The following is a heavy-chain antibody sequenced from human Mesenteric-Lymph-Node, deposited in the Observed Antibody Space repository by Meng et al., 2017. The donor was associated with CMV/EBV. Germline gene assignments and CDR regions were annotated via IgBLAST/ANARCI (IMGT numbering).Heavy chain of an antibody. CDR3: ASFNDCTSTSCFENWFDP. Sequence: GSLRLSCTVSGGSISSYYWSWIRQPPGKGLEWIGNVYYSGNTKYNPSLESRVTISSDTSKNQFSLKLSSVTAADTAVYYCASFNDCTSTSCFENWFDPWGQGTLVTVSS. CDR1: GGSISSYY. J-gene: IGHJ5*02. D-gene: IGHD2-2*01. CDR2: VYYSGNT. V-gene: IGHV4-59*01.